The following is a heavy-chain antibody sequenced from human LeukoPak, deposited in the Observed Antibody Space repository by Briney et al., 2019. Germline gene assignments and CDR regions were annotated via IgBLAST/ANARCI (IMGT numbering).Heavy chain of an antibody. V-gene: IGHV4-59*01. J-gene: IGHJ4*02. D-gene: IGHD3-22*01. Sequence: SETLSLTCTVSGGSISSYYWSWIRQPPGKGLEWIGYIYYSGSTNYNPSLKSRVTISVDTSKNQFSLKLSSVTAADTAVYYCARGNNYYDSSGNLDYWGQGTLVTVSS. CDR2: IYYSGST. CDR1: GGSISSYY. CDR3: ARGNNYYDSSGNLDY.